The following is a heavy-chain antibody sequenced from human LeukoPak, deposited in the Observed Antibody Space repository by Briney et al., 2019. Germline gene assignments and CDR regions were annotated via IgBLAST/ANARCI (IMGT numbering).Heavy chain of an antibody. D-gene: IGHD3-10*01. V-gene: IGHV3-15*01. CDR1: GFTFSNAW. J-gene: IGHJ6*03. CDR3: TTDGSGSYYYYYYMDV. CDR2: IKSKTDGGTT. Sequence: PGGSLRLSCAASGFTFSNAWMSWVRQAPGKGLEWVGRIKSKTDGGTTEYAAHVKGRFTISRDDSKNTLYLQMNSLKTEDTAVYYCTTDGSGSYYYYYYMDVWGKGTTVTVSS.